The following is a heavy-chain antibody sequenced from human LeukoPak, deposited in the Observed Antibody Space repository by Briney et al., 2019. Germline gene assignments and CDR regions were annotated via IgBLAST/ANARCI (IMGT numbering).Heavy chain of an antibody. D-gene: IGHD2-2*01. J-gene: IGHJ4*02. Sequence: GRSLRLSCAASGFTFSSYGMHWVRQAPGKGLEWVAVTSYNGNIQYYADSVKGRFTISRDNSRNTLYLQMHSLRPEDTAVYYCAKDSQPGYCDTTSCYDYFEYWGQGTPVTVSS. CDR3: AKDSQPGYCDTTSCYDYFEY. CDR1: GFTFSSYG. V-gene: IGHV3-30*18. CDR2: TSYNGNIQ.